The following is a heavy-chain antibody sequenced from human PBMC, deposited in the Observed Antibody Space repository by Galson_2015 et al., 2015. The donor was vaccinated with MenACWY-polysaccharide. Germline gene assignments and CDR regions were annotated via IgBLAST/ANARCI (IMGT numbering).Heavy chain of an antibody. CDR2: TYYRSKWYN. D-gene: IGHD3-22*01. CDR3: ASFFPEYYYDSSGYRSLSMDV. CDR1: GDSVSSNSAA. J-gene: IGHJ6*02. V-gene: IGHV6-1*01. Sequence: CAISGDSVSSNSAAWNWIRQSPSRGLEWLGRTYYRSKWYNDYAVSVKSRITINPDTSKNQFSLQLNSVTPEDTAVYYCASFFPEYYYDSSGYRSLSMDVWGQGTTVTVSS.